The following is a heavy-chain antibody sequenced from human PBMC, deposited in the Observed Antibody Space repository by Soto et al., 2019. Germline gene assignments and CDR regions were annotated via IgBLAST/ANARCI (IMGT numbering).Heavy chain of an antibody. Sequence: QAQLVQSGGEVKKPGASVKVSCRASGYTFTSYGYAWVRQAPGQGLEWMGWISAYNGDTNYAQKFQDRVTLTTDTSTTTAHRELRNLGSDDTAVYYCARSGAYCASITCLFDSFWGLGTLVTVSS. V-gene: IGHV1-18*01. CDR1: GYTFTSYG. CDR2: ISAYNGDT. CDR3: ARSGAYCASITCLFDSF. D-gene: IGHD2-21*01. J-gene: IGHJ4*02.